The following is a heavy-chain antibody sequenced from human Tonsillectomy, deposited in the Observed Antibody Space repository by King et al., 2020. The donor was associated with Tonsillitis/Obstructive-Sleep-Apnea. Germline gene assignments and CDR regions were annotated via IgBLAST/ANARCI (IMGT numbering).Heavy chain of an antibody. Sequence: VQLQQWGAGLLKPSETLSLTCAVYGGSFSGYSWSWIRQPPGKGLEWIGEINHIGSTNYNPSLKSRVIISVDMSKNQLSLKLTSVTAADTAVYYCAVGAKYYYYFMDVWGKGTPVTVSS. V-gene: IGHV4-34*01. CDR2: INHIGST. J-gene: IGHJ6*03. D-gene: IGHD1-26*01. CDR3: AVGAKYYYYFMDV. CDR1: GGSFSGYS.